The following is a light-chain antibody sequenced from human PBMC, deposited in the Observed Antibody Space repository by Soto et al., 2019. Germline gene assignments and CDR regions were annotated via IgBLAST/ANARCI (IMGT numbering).Light chain of an antibody. CDR3: RSYTSSSTLV. J-gene: IGLJ3*02. V-gene: IGLV2-14*01. CDR2: EVS. CDR1: SSDVGGYNY. Sequence: QSVLTQPASVSGSPGQSITISCTGTSSDVGGYNYVSWYQQHPGKAPNLMIYEVSNRPSGVSNRFSGSKSGNTASLTISGLQAEDEADYYCRSYTSSSTLVFGGGTKLTVL.